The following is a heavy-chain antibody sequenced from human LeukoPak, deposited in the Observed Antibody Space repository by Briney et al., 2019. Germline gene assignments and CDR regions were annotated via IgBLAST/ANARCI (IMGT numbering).Heavy chain of an antibody. CDR3: ARARDGYPIGYFDY. J-gene: IGHJ4*02. V-gene: IGHV3-11*04. D-gene: IGHD5-24*01. CDR1: GFTFSDYY. CDR2: ISSSGSTI. Sequence: GGSLTLSCAASGFTFSDYYMSWIRQPPGKGLEWVSYISSSGSTIYYADSVKGRFTISRENAKNSLYLQMNSLRAEDTAVYYCARARDGYPIGYFDYWGEGTLVTVSS.